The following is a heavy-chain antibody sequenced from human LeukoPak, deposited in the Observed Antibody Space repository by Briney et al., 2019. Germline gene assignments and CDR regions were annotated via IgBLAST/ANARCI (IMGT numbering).Heavy chain of an antibody. CDR3: ARGISSGYYNPSWLPIYYYYMDV. CDR2: MNPNSGNT. V-gene: IGHV1-8*01. D-gene: IGHD3-22*01. Sequence: ASVKVSCKASGYTFTSYDINWVRQATGQGLEWMGWMNPNSGNTGYAQKFQGRVTMTRNTSISTAYMELSSLRSEDTAVYYCARGISSGYYNPSWLPIYYYYMDVWGKGTTVTVSS. CDR1: GYTFTSYD. J-gene: IGHJ6*03.